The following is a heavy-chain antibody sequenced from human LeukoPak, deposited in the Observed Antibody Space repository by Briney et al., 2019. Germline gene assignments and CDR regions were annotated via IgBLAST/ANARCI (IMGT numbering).Heavy chain of an antibody. CDR1: GGSISSYY. V-gene: IGHV4-59*01. Sequence: SETLSLTCTASGGSISSYYWSWIRQPPGKGLEWIGYIYYSGSTNYNPSLKSRVTISVDTSKNQFSLKLSSVTAADTAVYYCARDSYSNYGNWFDPGGQGTLVTVSS. CDR3: ARDSYSNYGNWFDP. D-gene: IGHD4-11*01. J-gene: IGHJ5*02. CDR2: IYYSGST.